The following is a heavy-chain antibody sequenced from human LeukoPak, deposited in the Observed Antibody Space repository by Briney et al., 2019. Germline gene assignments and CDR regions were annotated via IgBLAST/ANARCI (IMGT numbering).Heavy chain of an antibody. CDR3: AREGNGSGSYFIDY. V-gene: IGHV4-59*01. CDR2: IYYSGST. Sequence: SETLSLTCTVSGGSISSYYWSWIRQPPGKGLEWIGYIYYSGSTNYNPSLKSRVTISVDTSKNQFSLKLSSVAAADTAVYYCAREGNGSGSYFIDYWGQGTLVTVSS. CDR1: GGSISSYY. J-gene: IGHJ4*02. D-gene: IGHD3-10*01.